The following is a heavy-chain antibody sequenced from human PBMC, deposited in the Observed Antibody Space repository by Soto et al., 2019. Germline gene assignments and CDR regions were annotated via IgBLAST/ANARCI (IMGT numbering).Heavy chain of an antibody. V-gene: IGHV1-3*01. D-gene: IGHD3-22*01. CDR3: ARDHYSDSRSFDT. J-gene: IGHJ5*02. CDR1: GYSFTSFA. CDR2: INAGNGIT. Sequence: PGASVKVSCTASGYSFTSFALHWVRQAPGQSLEWMGWINAGNGITKYSQKFQGRVAITRDTSANTAYLGLSSLRSEDTAVYFCARDHYSDSRSFDTWGQGTLVTVSS.